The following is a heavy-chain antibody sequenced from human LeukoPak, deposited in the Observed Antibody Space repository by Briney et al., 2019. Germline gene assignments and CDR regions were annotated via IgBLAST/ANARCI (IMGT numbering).Heavy chain of an antibody. V-gene: IGHV3-74*01. D-gene: IGHD3-10*01. CDR1: GFTFTRSW. CDR2: INVEGTTT. Sequence: PGGSLRLSCAGSGFTFTRSWMHWVRQAPGKGLVWASRINVEGTTTTYADSVEGRFTISRDENTLYLQMNHLKVDDTAVYYCTRGGEEPFDYWGQGTLVTVSS. CDR3: TRGGEEPFDY. J-gene: IGHJ4*02.